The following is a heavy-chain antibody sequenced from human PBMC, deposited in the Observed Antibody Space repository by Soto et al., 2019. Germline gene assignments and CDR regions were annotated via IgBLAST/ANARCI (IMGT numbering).Heavy chain of an antibody. CDR1: GFTFGSYE. V-gene: IGHV3-48*03. CDR2: TSCSGSTI. Sequence: EVQLVESGGGLVQPGGSLRLSCEASGFTFGSYEMNWVRQAPGKGLEWVSHTSCSGSTIYYADFLKGRFTIYRDNAKNSLYLQMNSLRAEDTAVYYCVRGSRDYYDSSGFEYWGQGTLVTVSS. D-gene: IGHD3-22*01. CDR3: VRGSRDYYDSSGFEY. J-gene: IGHJ4*02.